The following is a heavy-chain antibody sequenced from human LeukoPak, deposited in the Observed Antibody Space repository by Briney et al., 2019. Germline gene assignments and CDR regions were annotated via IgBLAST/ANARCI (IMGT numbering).Heavy chain of an antibody. CDR3: ATGRGYGGSHNGAAFDI. V-gene: IGHV1-69*04. D-gene: IGHD1-26*01. Sequence: SVKLSCKASGGTVTSYAISWVRQAPGQGLDWMGRIIPILVIANYAQNFQGRVTITADKSTSTAYMELSSLRSEDTAVYYCATGRGYGGSHNGAAFDIWGQGTMVTVSS. CDR2: IIPILVIA. CDR1: GGTVTSYA. J-gene: IGHJ3*02.